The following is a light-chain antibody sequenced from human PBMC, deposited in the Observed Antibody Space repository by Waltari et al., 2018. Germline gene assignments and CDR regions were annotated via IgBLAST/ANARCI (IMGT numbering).Light chain of an antibody. CDR1: SSDVGAYKY. CDR3: GSYTGGNNLVV. V-gene: IGLV2-8*01. J-gene: IGLJ2*01. CDR2: EVP. Sequence: QSALTQPPSASGSPGPSATISCTATSSDVGAYKYVPWYQQHPAKPPKLMIYEVPKPPSGVPDRSSGSKSGNTASLTVSGLQAEDEADYFCGSYTGGNNLVVFGGGTKLTVL.